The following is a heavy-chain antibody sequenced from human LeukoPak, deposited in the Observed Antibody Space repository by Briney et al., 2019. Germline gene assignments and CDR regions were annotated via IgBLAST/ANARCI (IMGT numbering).Heavy chain of an antibody. V-gene: IGHV3-49*03. Sequence: SLRLSCAAPGFTFGDYAMSWFRQAPGERLEWGGLILSKAYGGTTEYAASVKGRFTISRDDSKSIANLQMNSLKTEDTAVYYCTRGYYYGSGSYYPLMDYWGQGTLVTVSS. CDR2: ILSKAYGGTT. CDR1: GFTFGDYA. J-gene: IGHJ4*02. D-gene: IGHD3-10*01. CDR3: TRGYYYGSGSYYPLMDY.